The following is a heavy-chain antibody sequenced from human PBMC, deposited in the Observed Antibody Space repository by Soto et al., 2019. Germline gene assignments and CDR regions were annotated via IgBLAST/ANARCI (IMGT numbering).Heavy chain of an antibody. V-gene: IGHV3-23*01. CDR2: ISGSGGAS. CDR3: ASPDVDFCYNHVDV. J-gene: IGHJ6*03. Sequence: EVQLLESGGGLVQPGGSLRLSCVGSGFTFSRYVMSWVRQAPGKGLEWVSVISGSGGASYYADSVKGRFTISRDNSKNPLYLEMKSLGSGDTAVFYCASPDVDFCYNHVDVWGRGTTVTVSS. CDR1: GFTFSRYV.